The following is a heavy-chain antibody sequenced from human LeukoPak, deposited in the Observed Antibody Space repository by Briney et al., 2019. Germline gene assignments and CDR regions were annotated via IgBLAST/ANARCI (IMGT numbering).Heavy chain of an antibody. D-gene: IGHD3-16*01. CDR2: IHGSGLKT. J-gene: IGHJ4*02. V-gene: IGHV3-23*01. Sequence: GGSLTLSCTASGFTFRNYGMTWVRQAPGKGPQWISLIHGSGLKTNYVESVKGRFTISRDNSRNTLYLQMNSLTVEDTALYYCARDNAPAGGFLDSWGQGTVVTVSS. CDR3: ARDNAPAGGFLDS. CDR1: GFTFRNYG.